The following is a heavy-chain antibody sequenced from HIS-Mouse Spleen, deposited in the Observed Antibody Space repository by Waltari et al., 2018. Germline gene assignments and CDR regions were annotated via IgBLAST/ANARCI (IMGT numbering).Heavy chain of an antibody. CDR3: AKDDTAMVTASFDY. CDR1: GFTFRSYA. V-gene: IGHV3-23*01. CDR2: IRGSGGST. D-gene: IGHD5-18*01. Sequence: EVQLLESGGGLVQPGGSLRLFCAASGFTFRSYAMSWVRQGPGKGLEWVSAIRGSGGSTYYADSVKGRFTISRDNSKNTLYLQMNSLRAEDTAVYYCAKDDTAMVTASFDYWGQGTLVTVSS. J-gene: IGHJ4*02.